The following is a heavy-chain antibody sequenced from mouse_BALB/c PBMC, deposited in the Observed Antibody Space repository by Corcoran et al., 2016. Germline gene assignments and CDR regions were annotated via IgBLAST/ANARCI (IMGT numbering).Heavy chain of an antibody. CDR1: GFNIKDTY. CDR3: ARATATTC. J-gene: IGHJ2*01. V-gene: IGHV14-3*02. D-gene: IGHD1-2*01. CDR2: IDPANGNT. Sequence: EVQLQQSGAEIVKPGASVKLSCTASGFNIKDTYMHWVKQRPEQGLEWSGRIDPANGNTKYDPRFQGKATITADTSSNTAYLQLSSLTSEDTAVYYCARATATTCWGQGTTLTVSS.